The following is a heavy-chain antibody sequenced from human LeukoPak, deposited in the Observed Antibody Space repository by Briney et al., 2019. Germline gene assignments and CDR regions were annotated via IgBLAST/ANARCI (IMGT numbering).Heavy chain of an antibody. Sequence: GGSLRLSCAASGFTFSNYGMHWVRQAPGKGLEWVAVISHDGSAEYYADSVKGRFAIYRDNSRNTLYLQMNSLRPEDTAVYYCAKELTRGSSWYEDYWGQGTLVTVSS. V-gene: IGHV3-30*18. D-gene: IGHD6-13*01. J-gene: IGHJ4*02. CDR3: AKELTRGSSWYEDY. CDR1: GFTFSNYG. CDR2: ISHDGSAE.